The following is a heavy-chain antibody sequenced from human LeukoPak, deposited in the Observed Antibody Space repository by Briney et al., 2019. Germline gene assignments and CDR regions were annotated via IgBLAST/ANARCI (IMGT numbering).Heavy chain of an antibody. Sequence: GSLRLSCAASGFTFSSYAMSWVRQAPGKGLEWVSAISGSGGSTYYADSVKGRFTISRDNSRNTLYLQMSSLRAEDTAVYYCAKFPQLAHIDYWGQGTLVTVSS. J-gene: IGHJ4*02. CDR2: ISGSGGST. D-gene: IGHD6-13*01. CDR1: GFTFSSYA. CDR3: AKFPQLAHIDY. V-gene: IGHV3-23*01.